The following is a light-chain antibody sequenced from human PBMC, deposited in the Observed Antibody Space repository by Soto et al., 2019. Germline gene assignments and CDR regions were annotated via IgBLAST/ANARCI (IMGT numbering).Light chain of an antibody. J-gene: IGKJ4*01. Sequence: DIQLTQSPSFLSASVGDRVTITCRASQDISNYLAWYQQKPGKAPKFLIYGTSTLQSGVPSRFSGSGSGTEFTLTISSLQPEDFATYYCQQSYSTPLTFGGGTKVDIK. CDR1: QDISNY. CDR3: QQSYSTPLT. V-gene: IGKV1-9*01. CDR2: GTS.